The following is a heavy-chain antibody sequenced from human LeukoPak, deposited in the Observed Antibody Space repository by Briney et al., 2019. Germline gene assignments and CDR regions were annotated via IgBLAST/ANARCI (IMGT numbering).Heavy chain of an antibody. V-gene: IGHV3-30*04. CDR2: ISYDGSNK. D-gene: IGHD6-13*01. Sequence: GGSLRLSCAASGFTFSSYAMHWVRQAPGKGLEWVAVISYDGSNKYYADSVKGRFTISRDNAKNSLYLQMNSLRAEDTAVYYCARGSGYSTYLFGYWGQGTLVTVSS. CDR3: ARGSGYSTYLFGY. CDR1: GFTFSSYA. J-gene: IGHJ4*02.